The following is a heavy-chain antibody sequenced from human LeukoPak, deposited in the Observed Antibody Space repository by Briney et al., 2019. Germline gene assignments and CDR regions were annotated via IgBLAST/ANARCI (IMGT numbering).Heavy chain of an antibody. CDR1: GFSFSTHS. V-gene: IGHV3-48*04. CDR3: ADNLSR. Sequence: GGSLRLSCAASGFSFSTHSMNWVRQGPGKGLEWISYIDPSSNKINYADSVKGRFTISRDNAKNSLQLQMNSLRAEDTAVYYCADNLSRWGQGTLVTVSS. D-gene: IGHD1-1*01. CDR2: IDPSSNKI. J-gene: IGHJ4*02.